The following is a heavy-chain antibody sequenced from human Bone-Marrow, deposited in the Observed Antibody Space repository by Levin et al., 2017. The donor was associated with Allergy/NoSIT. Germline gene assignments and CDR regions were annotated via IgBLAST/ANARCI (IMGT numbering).Heavy chain of an antibody. CDR2: IYDSGST. CDR1: GGSIRSGGYY. V-gene: IGHV4-31*03. Sequence: SETLSLTCTVSGGSIRSGGYYWSWIRQHPGKGLEWIGYIYDSGSTSYNPSLESRVAISVDTSKNQFYLKLTSLTAADTAVYYCARIPDTTSEFDYWGQGTLVTVPS. CDR3: ARIPDTTSEFDY. J-gene: IGHJ4*02. D-gene: IGHD5-18*01.